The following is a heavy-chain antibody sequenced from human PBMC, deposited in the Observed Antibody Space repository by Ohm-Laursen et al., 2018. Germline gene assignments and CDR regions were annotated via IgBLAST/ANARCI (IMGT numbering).Heavy chain of an antibody. D-gene: IGHD2-15*01. CDR2: INPDGSTI. Sequence: SLRLSCTASGFTFSIYWMHWVRQAPGKGLVWVSHINPDGSTITYADSLRGRFTISRDNAKNTLYLQMNSLRAEDTAIYYCVKGRLAGAFDYWGQGTLVTVSS. J-gene: IGHJ4*02. CDR1: GFTFSIYW. CDR3: VKGRLAGAFDY. V-gene: IGHV3-74*01.